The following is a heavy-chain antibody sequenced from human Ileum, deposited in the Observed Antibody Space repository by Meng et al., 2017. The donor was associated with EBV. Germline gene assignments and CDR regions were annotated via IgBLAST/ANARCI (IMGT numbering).Heavy chain of an antibody. CDR3: ARYGTCGANSFYCFDP. Sequence: QGHLQQWGAVLLKPSEPLPLTCGVDGGSFSNYYWTWIRQPPGKGLEWIGEISHTGTTKYNPSLKNRVTISLDTSNNQFSLNLNSVTAADTALYYCARYGTCGANSFYCFDPWGQGTLVTVSS. J-gene: IGHJ5*02. D-gene: IGHD4-23*01. CDR1: GGSFSNYY. CDR2: ISHTGTT. V-gene: IGHV4-34*01.